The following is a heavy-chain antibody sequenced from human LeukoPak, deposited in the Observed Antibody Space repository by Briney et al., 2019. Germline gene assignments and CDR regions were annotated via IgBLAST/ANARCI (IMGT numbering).Heavy chain of an antibody. CDR3: ATQRPPVGATPGFDY. CDR1: GYTLTELF. CDR2: FDPEDGET. V-gene: IGHV1-24*01. Sequence: GASVKVSCKVSGYTLTELFMHWVRQAPGKGVEWRGGFDPEDGETIYAQKFQGRVTMTEDTSTDTAYMELSSLRSEDTAVYYCATQRPPVGATPGFDYWGQGTLVTVSS. D-gene: IGHD1-26*01. J-gene: IGHJ4*02.